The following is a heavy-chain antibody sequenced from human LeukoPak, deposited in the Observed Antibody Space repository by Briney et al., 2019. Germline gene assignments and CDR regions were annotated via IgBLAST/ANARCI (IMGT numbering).Heavy chain of an antibody. CDR2: ISSHGGTT. V-gene: IGHV3-64D*09. CDR1: GFTFSSNT. Sequence: GGSLRLSCSVSGFTFSSNTVHWVRQAPGKGLEYVSAISSHGGTTYYSDSVKGRFTVSRDNSKNTLYLQMTSLRAEDTAVYYCVKPYDYWGQGTLVTVSS. CDR3: VKPYDY. J-gene: IGHJ4*02.